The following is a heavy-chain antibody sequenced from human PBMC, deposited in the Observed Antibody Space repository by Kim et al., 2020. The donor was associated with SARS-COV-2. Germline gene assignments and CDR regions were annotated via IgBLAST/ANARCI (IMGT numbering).Heavy chain of an antibody. V-gene: IGHV3-48*02. Sequence: GGSLRLSCAASGFTFSSYSMNWVRQAPGKGLEWVSYISSSSSTIYYADSVKGRFTISRDNAKNSLYLQMNSLRDEDTAVYYCARDLATGSSNWFDPWGQGTLVTVSS. D-gene: IGHD5-12*01. CDR3: ARDLATGSSNWFDP. J-gene: IGHJ5*02. CDR1: GFTFSSYS. CDR2: ISSSSSTI.